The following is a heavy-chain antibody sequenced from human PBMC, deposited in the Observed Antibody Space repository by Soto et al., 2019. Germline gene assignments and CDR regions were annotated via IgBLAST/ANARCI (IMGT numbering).Heavy chain of an antibody. CDR2: IWYDGSNK. V-gene: IGHV3-33*01. J-gene: IGHJ3*02. D-gene: IGHD2-2*01. Sequence: QVQLVESGGGVVQPGRSLRLSCAASGFTFSSYGMHWVRQAPGKGLEWVAVIWYDGSNKYYADSVKGRFTISRDNSKNPLYLQMNSLRAEDTAVYYCAREGVHCSSTSCYGNAFDIWGQGTMVTVSS. CDR3: AREGVHCSSTSCYGNAFDI. CDR1: GFTFSSYG.